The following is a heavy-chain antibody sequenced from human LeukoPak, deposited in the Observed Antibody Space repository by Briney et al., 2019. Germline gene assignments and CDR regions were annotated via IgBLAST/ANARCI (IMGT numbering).Heavy chain of an antibody. CDR3: AGARRYCSGGSCYNWFDP. V-gene: IGHV4-61*02. Sequence: PSEALSLTCTDSVGSISSDVYYWSWIRLPAGEGLGWIGRIYAGGSTTYNSSLKSQVTISIDTPKNQLSLKMTSVTAADTAVYYCAGARRYCSGGSCYNWFDPWGQGTLVTVSS. J-gene: IGHJ5*02. CDR1: VGSISSDVYY. D-gene: IGHD2-15*01. CDR2: IYAGGST.